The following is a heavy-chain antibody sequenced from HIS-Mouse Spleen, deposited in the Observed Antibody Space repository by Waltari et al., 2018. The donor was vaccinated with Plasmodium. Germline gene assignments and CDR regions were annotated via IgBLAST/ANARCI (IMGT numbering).Heavy chain of an antibody. CDR3: ASSWYWYFDL. CDR2: IKQDGSEK. CDR1: GFTFSSYW. D-gene: IGHD6-13*01. Sequence: EVQLVESGGGLVQPGGSLRLSCAASGFTFSSYWMSWVRQAPGEGLEWVDNIKQDGSEKYYVDSVKGRFTISRDNAKNSLYLQMNSPRAEDTAVYYCASSWYWYFDLWGRGTLVTVSS. J-gene: IGHJ2*01. V-gene: IGHV3-7*01.